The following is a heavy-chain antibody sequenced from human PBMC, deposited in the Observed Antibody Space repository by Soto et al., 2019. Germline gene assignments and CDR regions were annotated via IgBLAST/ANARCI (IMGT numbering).Heavy chain of an antibody. CDR1: GFTFSDHY. CDR3: ARWTRGACDH. V-gene: IGHV3-72*01. Sequence: EVQLVESGGGLVRPGGSLRLSCAASGFTFSDHYIDWVRQAPGKGLEWVGRSRNQAQNYIIEYAASVQGRFTISRDDSKNSLFLQMNSLNSEDTAVYYCARWTRGACDHWGQGTLVTVSS. D-gene: IGHD3-10*01. CDR2: SRNQAQNYII. J-gene: IGHJ4*02.